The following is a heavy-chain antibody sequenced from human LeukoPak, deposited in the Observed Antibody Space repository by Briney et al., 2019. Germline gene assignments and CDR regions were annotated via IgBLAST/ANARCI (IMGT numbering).Heavy chain of an antibody. D-gene: IGHD3-22*01. J-gene: IGHJ4*02. V-gene: IGHV5-51*01. CDR1: GYSFTSYW. Sequence: GESLKVTCKDSGYSFTSYWIGWVRQMPGKGLEWMGIIYPGDSDTRYSPSFQGQVTSSADKSISTAYLQWSSLKASDTAMYYCARPHYHDGIGYYFDYWGQGSLVTVSS. CDR3: ARPHYHDGIGYYFDY. CDR2: IYPGDSDT.